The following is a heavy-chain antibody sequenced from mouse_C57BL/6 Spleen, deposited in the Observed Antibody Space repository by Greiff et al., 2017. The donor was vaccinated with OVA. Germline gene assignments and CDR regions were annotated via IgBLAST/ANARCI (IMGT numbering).Heavy chain of an antibody. CDR2: IHPNSGST. CDR1: GYTFTSYW. CDR3: ARKGYDYDPFAY. D-gene: IGHD2-4*01. Sequence: QVQLQQPGAELVKPGASVKLSCKASGYTFTSYWMHWVKQRPGQGLEWIGMIHPNSGSTNYNEKFKSKATLTVDKSSSTAYMQLRSLTSEDSAVYYCARKGYDYDPFAYWGQGTLVTVSA. V-gene: IGHV1-64*01. J-gene: IGHJ3*01.